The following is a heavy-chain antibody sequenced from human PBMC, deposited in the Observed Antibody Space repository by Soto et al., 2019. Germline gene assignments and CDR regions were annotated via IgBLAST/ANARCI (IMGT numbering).Heavy chain of an antibody. J-gene: IGHJ4*02. D-gene: IGHD4-4*01. CDR1: GGSISSGGYY. Sequence: PSETLSLTCTVSGGSISSGGYYWSWIRQHPGKGLEWIGYIYYSGSTYYNPSLKSRVTISVDTSKNQFSLKLSSVTAADTAVYYCARGTVTTTYFDYWGQGXLVTVSS. CDR3: ARGTVTTTYFDY. CDR2: IYYSGST. V-gene: IGHV4-31*03.